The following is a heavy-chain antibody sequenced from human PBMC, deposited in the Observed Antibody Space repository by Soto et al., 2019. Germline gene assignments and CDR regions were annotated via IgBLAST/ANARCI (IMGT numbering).Heavy chain of an antibody. J-gene: IGHJ6*02. D-gene: IGHD4-17*01. Sequence: PGGSLRLSCAASGFTFNIYALHWVRQAPGKGLEWVAVISFDGTKKYYSDSVKGRFTISRDNLKNTLYLQMNNLRVEDAALYFCAREDDYGYRYINYGLDVWGQGXTVTVSS. CDR1: GFTFNIYA. CDR2: ISFDGTKK. CDR3: AREDDYGYRYINYGLDV. V-gene: IGHV3-30-3*01.